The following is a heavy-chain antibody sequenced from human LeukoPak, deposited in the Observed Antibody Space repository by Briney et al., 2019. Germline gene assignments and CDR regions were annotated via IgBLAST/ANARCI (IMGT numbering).Heavy chain of an antibody. Sequence: GGSLRLSCAASGFTFSSYNMNWVRQAPGKGLEWVSSISSSSYIYYADSVKGRFTISRDNAKNSLYLQMNSLRAEDTAVYYCARDRHGDFDYWGQGTLVTVSS. CDR1: GFTFSSYN. J-gene: IGHJ4*02. CDR3: ARDRHGDFDY. V-gene: IGHV3-21*01. CDR2: ISSSSYI. D-gene: IGHD4-17*01.